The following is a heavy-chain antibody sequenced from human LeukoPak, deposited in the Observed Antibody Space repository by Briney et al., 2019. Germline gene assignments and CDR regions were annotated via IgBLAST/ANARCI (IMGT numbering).Heavy chain of an antibody. D-gene: IGHD2-15*01. CDR2: IKQDGSEE. Sequence: PGGSLRLSCEASGFTFSNYWMGWVRQAPGKGLEWVASIKQDGSEEYYVDSVKGRFTISRDNAKNSLYLQMNSLRAEDTAMYYCARDRYCSGGGCYSIGYFDYWGQGTLVTVSS. CDR1: GFTFSNYW. V-gene: IGHV3-7*01. J-gene: IGHJ4*02. CDR3: ARDRYCSGGGCYSIGYFDY.